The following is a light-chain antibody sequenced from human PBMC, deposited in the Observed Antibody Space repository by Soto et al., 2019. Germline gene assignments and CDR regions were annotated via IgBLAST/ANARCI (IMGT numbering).Light chain of an antibody. CDR1: QSVSTN. V-gene: IGKV3-15*01. CDR3: QQYKNWPPVT. CDR2: GAS. Sequence: EIVMTQSPATLSVSPGERATLSCRASQSVSTNLAWYQQKPDQAPRLLIYGASTRATGIPARFSGSGSGTEFTLTISSLQSEDFAIYHCQQYKNWPPVTFGGGTKVEIK. J-gene: IGKJ4*01.